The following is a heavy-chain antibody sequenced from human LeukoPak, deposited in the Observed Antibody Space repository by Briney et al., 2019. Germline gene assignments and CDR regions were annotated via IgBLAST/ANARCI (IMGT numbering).Heavy chain of an antibody. V-gene: IGHV3-7*01. CDR1: GFTFSSYS. CDR2: IKKDGSEK. J-gene: IGHJ4*02. CDR3: ARDLSGVTGYTYGRGIDY. D-gene: IGHD5-18*01. Sequence: GGSLRLSCAASGFTFSSYSMNWVRQAPGKGLEWVANIKKDGSEKYYVDSVKGRFTISRDNAKTSLYLQMNSLRAEDTAVYYCARDLSGVTGYTYGRGIDYWGPGTLVTVSS.